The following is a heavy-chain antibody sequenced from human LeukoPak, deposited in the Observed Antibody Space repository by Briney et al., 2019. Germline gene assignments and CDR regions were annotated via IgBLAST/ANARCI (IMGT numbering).Heavy chain of an antibody. D-gene: IGHD3-10*01. CDR3: VKYPPTDGSESRPHYFDY. V-gene: IGHV3-64D*06. CDR2: ISSNGGST. Sequence: GGSLRLSCSASGFTFSSYAMHWVRQAPGKGLEYVSAISSNGGSTYYADSEKGRFTISRDNSKNTLYLQTSSLRAEDTAVYYCVKYPPTDGSESRPHYFDYWGQGTLVTVSS. J-gene: IGHJ4*02. CDR1: GFTFSSYA.